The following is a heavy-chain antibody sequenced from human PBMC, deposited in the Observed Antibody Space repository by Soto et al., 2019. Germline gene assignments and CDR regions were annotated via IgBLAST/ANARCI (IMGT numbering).Heavy chain of an antibody. J-gene: IGHJ4*02. Sequence: EVQVVESGGGLVQPGGSLRLSCAASGFTFNHYWMAWVRQAPGKGLEWVANIKQDGSEKYYVDSVKSRFTISRDNAKNSVYLQMNSLRAEDTAVYYCATHSFDNLSAGDSWGQGTLVTVSS. CDR3: ATHSFDNLSAGDS. CDR1: GFTFNHYW. D-gene: IGHD5-18*01. CDR2: IKQDGSEK. V-gene: IGHV3-7*01.